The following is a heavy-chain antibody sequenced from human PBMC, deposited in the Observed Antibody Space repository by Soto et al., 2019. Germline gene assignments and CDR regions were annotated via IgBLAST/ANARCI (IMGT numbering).Heavy chain of an antibody. CDR3: ARSGRRDDGDYYFYYGMDV. D-gene: IGHD4-17*01. V-gene: IGHV1-69*13. CDR2: IIPIFGTA. J-gene: IGHJ6*02. Sequence: ASVKVSCKASGGTFGSYAISWVRQAPGQGLEWVGGIIPIFGTAIYAQKFQGRVTITADESTGTAHMELSSLRSEDTAVYYCARSGRRDDGDYYFYYGMDVWGQGTTVTVSS. CDR1: GGTFGSYA.